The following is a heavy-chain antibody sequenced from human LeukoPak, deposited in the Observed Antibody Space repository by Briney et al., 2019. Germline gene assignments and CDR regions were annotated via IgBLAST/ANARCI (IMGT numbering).Heavy chain of an antibody. CDR3: ARDGTYYDIPSYGMDV. D-gene: IGHD3-9*01. Sequence: GSLRLSCAASGFTFSNAWMSWVRQPPGKGLEWIGEIYHSGSTNYNPSLKSRVTISVDKSKNQFSLKLSSVTAADTAVYYCARDGTYYDIPSYGMDVWGQGTTVTVSS. V-gene: IGHV4-4*02. CDR1: GFTFSNAW. J-gene: IGHJ6*02. CDR2: IYHSGST.